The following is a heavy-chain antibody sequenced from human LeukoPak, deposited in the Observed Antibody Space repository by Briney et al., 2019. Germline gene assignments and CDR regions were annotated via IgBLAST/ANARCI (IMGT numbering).Heavy chain of an antibody. V-gene: IGHV1-46*01. D-gene: IGHD5-12*01. CDR2: INPSGGST. CDR3: ARGVSEVVATYHYGMDV. Sequence: ASVKVSCKASGYTFTSYYMHWVRQAPGQGLEWMGIINPSGGSTSYAQKFQGRVTMTRDTSTSTVYMELSSLRSEDTAVYYCARGVSEVVATYHYGMDVWGQGTTVTVSS. J-gene: IGHJ6*02. CDR1: GYTFTSYY.